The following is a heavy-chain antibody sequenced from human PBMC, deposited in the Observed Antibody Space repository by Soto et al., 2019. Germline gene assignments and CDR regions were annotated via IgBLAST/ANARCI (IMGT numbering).Heavy chain of an antibody. Sequence: GGSLRLSCAASGFTFSSYAMSWVRQAPGKGLEWVSAISGSGGSTYYADSVKGRFTISRDNSKNTLYLQMNSLRAEDTAVYYCAKSIGDYIWGSYRWAEYYFDYWGQGTLVTVSS. CDR3: AKSIGDYIWGSYRWAEYYFDY. V-gene: IGHV3-23*01. CDR1: GFTFSSYA. CDR2: ISGSGGST. J-gene: IGHJ4*02. D-gene: IGHD3-16*02.